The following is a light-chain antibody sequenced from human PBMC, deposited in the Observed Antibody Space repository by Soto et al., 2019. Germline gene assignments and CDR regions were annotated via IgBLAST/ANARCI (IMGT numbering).Light chain of an antibody. CDR1: QSVSSN. CDR3: QQYNNWPAWT. Sequence: EIVMTQSPATLSVSPGEKANLSCRASQSVSSNLAWYQQKPGQAPRLLIYGASTRATGIPARFSGSGSGTEFTLTISSLQSEDFAVYYCQQYNNWPAWTFGQGTKV. J-gene: IGKJ1*01. CDR2: GAS. V-gene: IGKV3-15*01.